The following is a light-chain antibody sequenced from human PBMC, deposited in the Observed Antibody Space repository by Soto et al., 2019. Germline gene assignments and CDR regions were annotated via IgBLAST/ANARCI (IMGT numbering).Light chain of an antibody. V-gene: IGLV2-14*01. CDR3: SSYTSTSSVV. CDR1: SNDVGGYNY. Sequence: QSALTQPASVSGSPGQSITISCTGTSNDVGGYNYVSWYQQHPGKAPRLMIYEVGNRPSGVSNRFSGSKSGNSASLTISGLQAEDEADYYCSSYTSTSSVVFGTGTKVTVL. J-gene: IGLJ1*01. CDR2: EVG.